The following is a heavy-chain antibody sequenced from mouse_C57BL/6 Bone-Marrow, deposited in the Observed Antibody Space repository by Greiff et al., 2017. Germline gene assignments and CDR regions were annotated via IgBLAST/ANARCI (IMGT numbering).Heavy chain of an antibody. CDR2: ISDGGSYT. CDR1: GFTFSSYA. CDR3: ARVRHPAYAMDY. V-gene: IGHV5-4*03. J-gene: IGHJ4*01. Sequence: EVKLMESGGGLVKPGGSLKLSCAASGFTFSSYAMSWVRQTPDKRLEWVATISDGGSYTYYPDNVKGRFTISRDNAKNNLYLQMSHLKSEDTAMYYCARVRHPAYAMDYWGQGTSVTVSS. D-gene: IGHD2-14*01.